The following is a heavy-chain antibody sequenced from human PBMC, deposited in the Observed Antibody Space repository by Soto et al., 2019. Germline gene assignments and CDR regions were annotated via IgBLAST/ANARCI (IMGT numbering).Heavy chain of an antibody. CDR3: ARSVFP. CDR1: GGSISTGGYY. Sequence: QVQLQESGPGLVKPSQTLSLTCTVSGGSISTGGYYWNWIRQHPGKGLEWIGYFYYSGSTYYNPSLESRVTVSVNTSKNQFSLKLSSVTAADTAVYYCARSVFPWCQGTLVTVSS. V-gene: IGHV4-31*03. J-gene: IGHJ5*02. CDR2: FYYSGST.